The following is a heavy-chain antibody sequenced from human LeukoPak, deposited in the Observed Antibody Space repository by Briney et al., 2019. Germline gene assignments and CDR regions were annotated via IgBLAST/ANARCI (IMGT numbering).Heavy chain of an antibody. CDR2: IIPIFGTA. CDR1: GGTFSSYA. CDR3: ARAHNSGDAFDI. V-gene: IGHV1-69*05. J-gene: IGHJ3*02. D-gene: IGHD6-19*01. Sequence: SVKVSCKASGGTFSSYAISWVRQAPGQGLEWMGGIIPIFGTANYAQKFQGRVTITTDESTSAAYMELSSLRSEDTAVYYCARAHNSGDAFDIWGQGTMVTVSS.